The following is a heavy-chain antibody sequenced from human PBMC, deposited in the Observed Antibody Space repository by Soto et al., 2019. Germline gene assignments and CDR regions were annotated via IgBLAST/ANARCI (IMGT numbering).Heavy chain of an antibody. CDR2: ISGDSNYI. CDR1: GFSFSCYN. V-gene: IGHV3-21*01. D-gene: IGHD3-22*01. Sequence: GGSLRLSCAASGFSFSCYNMNWVRQAPGKGLEWVSSISGDSNYIYYADSVQGRFTISRDNAKNSVYLQMNSLRAEDTAVYYRARVVYFDRSAYGLWGQGTMVTVSS. CDR3: ARVVYFDRSAYGL. J-gene: IGHJ3*01.